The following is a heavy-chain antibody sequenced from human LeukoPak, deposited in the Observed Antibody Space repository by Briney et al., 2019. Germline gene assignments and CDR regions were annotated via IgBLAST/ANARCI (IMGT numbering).Heavy chain of an antibody. CDR2: ISVYNGNT. CDR1: GYTFTGYY. J-gene: IGHJ4*02. D-gene: IGHD6-13*01. V-gene: IGHV1-18*04. CDR3: ARGSGWSFDY. Sequence: GASVKVSCKASGYTFTGYYMHWVRQAPGQGLEWMGWISVYNGNTNYAQKLQGRVTMTTDTSTSTAYMELRSLRSDDTALYYCARGSGWSFDYWGQGTLVTVSS.